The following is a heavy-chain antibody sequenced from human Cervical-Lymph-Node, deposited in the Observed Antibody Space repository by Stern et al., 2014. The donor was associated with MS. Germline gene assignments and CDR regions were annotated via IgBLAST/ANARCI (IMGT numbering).Heavy chain of an antibody. J-gene: IGHJ6*02. CDR1: GYTFTNYY. V-gene: IGHV1-46*01. CDR3: AREVAGHRLGMMDV. Sequence: VQLVQSGAEVKKPGASGKVSCKASGYTFTNYYMQWVRQAPGHGLEWMGKINPSGYSTSYAQRFQGRVTMTRDTSTSTVYMELSSLRSDDTAVYYCAREVAGHRLGMMDVWGQGTTVTVSS. D-gene: IGHD6-19*01. CDR2: INPSGYST.